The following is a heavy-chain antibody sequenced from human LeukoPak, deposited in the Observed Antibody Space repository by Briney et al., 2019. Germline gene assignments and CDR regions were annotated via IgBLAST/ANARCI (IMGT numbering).Heavy chain of an antibody. D-gene: IGHD3-10*01. CDR2: LYYSGSA. J-gene: IGHJ4*02. V-gene: IGHV4-59*08. CDR1: RGSISNYY. Sequence: SETLSLTCTVSRGSISNYYWSWSRQPPGKGLEWIGYLYYSGSANYNPSLKSRVTISLDTSKNQFSLKLSSVTAADTAVYYCARHRVLGTSYYFDYSGQGTLVTVSS. CDR3: ARHRVLGTSYYFDY.